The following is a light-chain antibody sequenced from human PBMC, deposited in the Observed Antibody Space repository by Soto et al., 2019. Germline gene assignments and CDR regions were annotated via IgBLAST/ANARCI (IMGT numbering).Light chain of an antibody. CDR2: DVR. V-gene: IGLV2-14*03. CDR1: SSDVGYYNY. J-gene: IGLJ1*01. Sequence: QSALTQPASVSGSPGQSITISCTGTSSDVGYYNYVSWYQQHPGKAPKLMIYDVRYRPSGVSDRFSGSKSGNTASLTLSGLQAEDEADYYCSSYTSSSTLVFGTWTKVTVL. CDR3: SSYTSSSTLV.